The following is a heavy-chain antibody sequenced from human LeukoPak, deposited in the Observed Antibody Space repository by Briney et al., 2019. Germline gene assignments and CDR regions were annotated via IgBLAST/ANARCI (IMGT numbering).Heavy chain of an antibody. J-gene: IGHJ4*02. CDR3: ARSSLYRSSWYFDY. CDR1: GGSISSGDYY. V-gene: IGHV4-30-4*08. Sequence: SQTLSLTCTVSGGSISSGDYYWSWIRQPPGKGLEWIEYIYYSGSTYYNPSLKSRVTISIDTSKNQFSLKLSSVTAADTAVYYCARSSLYRSSWYFDYWGQGTLVTVSS. CDR2: IYYSGST. D-gene: IGHD6-13*01.